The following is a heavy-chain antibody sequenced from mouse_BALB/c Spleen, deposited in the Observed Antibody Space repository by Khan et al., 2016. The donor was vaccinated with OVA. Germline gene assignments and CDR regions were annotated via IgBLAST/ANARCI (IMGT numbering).Heavy chain of an antibody. CDR1: GYTFTSYT. Sequence: QMQFEESGAELARPGASVKMSCKASGYTFTSYTIHWIKKRPGQGLEWIGYINPSNGYTNYNQKFKDKATLTTDKSSTTAYLQLSSLTSDDSAVYNCVRDGAYHRNDGWFAYWGQGTLVTVSA. V-gene: IGHV1-4*01. J-gene: IGHJ3*01. CDR2: INPSNGYT. CDR3: VRDGAYHRNDGWFAY. D-gene: IGHD2-14*01.